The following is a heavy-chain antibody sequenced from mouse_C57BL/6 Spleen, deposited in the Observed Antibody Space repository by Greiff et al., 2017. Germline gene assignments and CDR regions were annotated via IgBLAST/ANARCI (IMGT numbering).Heavy chain of an antibody. V-gene: IGHV5-17*01. CDR3: ASRGTGYAMDY. J-gene: IGHJ4*01. Sequence: EVQLVESGGGLVKPGGSLKLSCAASGFTFSDYGMHWVRQAPEKGLEWVAYISSGSSTIYYADTVKGRFTISRDNAKNTLFLQMTSLRSEDTAMYYCASRGTGYAMDYWGQGTSVTVSS. CDR1: GFTFSDYG. D-gene: IGHD3-3*01. CDR2: ISSGSSTI.